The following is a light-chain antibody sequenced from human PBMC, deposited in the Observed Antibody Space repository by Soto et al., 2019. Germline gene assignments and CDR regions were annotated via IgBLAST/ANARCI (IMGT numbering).Light chain of an antibody. V-gene: IGKV1-27*01. CDR3: QNYKSAPRT. Sequence: DIQMTQSPSSLSASIGDRVTISCRASQGISNSLAWYQQKAGEVPKLLIYAASTSHSGVPSRFRGSGSGTDFTLTISSLQPEDVATYYCQNYKSAPRTFGQGTKVEIQ. CDR2: AAS. CDR1: QGISNS. J-gene: IGKJ1*01.